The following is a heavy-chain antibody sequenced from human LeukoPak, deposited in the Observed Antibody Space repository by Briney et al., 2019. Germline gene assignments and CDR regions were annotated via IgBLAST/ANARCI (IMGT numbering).Heavy chain of an antibody. CDR2: INPNSGGT. J-gene: IGHJ4*02. Sequence: ASVKVSCKASGYTFTGYYMHWVRQAPGQGLEGMGWINPNSGGTNYAQKFQGRVTMTRDTSISTAYMELSRLRSDDTAVYYCARDYRVQLGYYFDYWGQGTLVTVSS. CDR3: ARDYRVQLGYYFDY. V-gene: IGHV1-2*02. CDR1: GYTFTGYY. D-gene: IGHD1-1*01.